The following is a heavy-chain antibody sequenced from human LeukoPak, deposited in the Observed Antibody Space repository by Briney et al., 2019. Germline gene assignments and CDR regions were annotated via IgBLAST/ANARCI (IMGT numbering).Heavy chain of an antibody. V-gene: IGHV4-34*01. CDR2: INHSGST. D-gene: IGHD3-9*01. CDR1: GGSFSGYY. J-gene: IGHJ4*02. CDR3: ASGLVRSRSISNHYYFDY. Sequence: SETLSLTCAVYGGSFSGYYWSWIRQPPGKGLEWIGEINHSGSTNYNPSLKSRVTISVDTSKNQFSLKLTSVTAADTAVYYCASGLVRSRSISNHYYFDYWGQGALVTVSS.